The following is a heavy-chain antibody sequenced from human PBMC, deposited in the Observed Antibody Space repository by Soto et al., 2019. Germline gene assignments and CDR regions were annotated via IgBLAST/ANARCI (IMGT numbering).Heavy chain of an antibody. CDR2: INDSGIT. J-gene: IGHJ6*02. CDR3: ARVTRGDYLLTFSLRGMDV. Sequence: SETLSLTCSVYGGSFSGYYWSWIRQPPGKGLEWIGEINDSGITNYNPSLKSRVTMSVDTSKNQLSLKLDSVTAADTAVYYCARVTRGDYLLTFSLRGMDVWGQGTTVTVSS. CDR1: GGSFSGYY. V-gene: IGHV4-34*01. D-gene: IGHD4-17*01.